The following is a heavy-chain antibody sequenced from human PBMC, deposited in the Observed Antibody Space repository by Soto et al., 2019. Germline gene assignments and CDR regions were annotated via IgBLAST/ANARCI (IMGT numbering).Heavy chain of an antibody. CDR3: ARGRYCLTGRCFPNWFDS. CDR2: IYKSATT. Sequence: SETLSLTCSVSGDSISNLDYFWAWIRQPPGQALEYIGYIYKSATTYYNPSFESRVAISVDTSKSQFSLNVTSVTAADAAVYFCARGRYCLTGRCFPNWFDSWGQGALVTVSS. V-gene: IGHV4-30-4*01. J-gene: IGHJ5*01. CDR1: GDSISNLDYF. D-gene: IGHD7-27*01.